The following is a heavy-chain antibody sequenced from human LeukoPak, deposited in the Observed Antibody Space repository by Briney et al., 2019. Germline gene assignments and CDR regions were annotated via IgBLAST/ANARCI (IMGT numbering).Heavy chain of an antibody. J-gene: IGHJ5*02. D-gene: IGHD3-16*01. CDR1: DGFDSKGGYY. Sequence: SEALSLTCTVCDGFDSKGGYYGRWLREHPGKGLEWIGYIYYSGSTYYNPSLKSRVTISVDTSKNQFSLKLSSVTAADTAVYYCARHYGPWGQGNLVTVSS. V-gene: IGHV4-31*03. CDR2: IYYSGST. CDR3: ARHYGP.